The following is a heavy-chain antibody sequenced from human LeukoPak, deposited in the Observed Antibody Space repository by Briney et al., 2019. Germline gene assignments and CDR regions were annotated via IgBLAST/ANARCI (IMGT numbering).Heavy chain of an antibody. CDR3: ARGKVVPGTPGQNSWDH. CDR2: IYYSGNT. Sequence: SETLSLTCTASGGSISGYYWSWIWQPPGKGLEGIWFIYYSGNTNYNPSLKSRVTISVETSKNQFSLKLSSVTAADTAVYYCARGKVVPGTPGQNSWDHWGQGTLVTVSS. D-gene: IGHD6-19*01. CDR1: GGSISGYY. J-gene: IGHJ4*02. V-gene: IGHV4-59*12.